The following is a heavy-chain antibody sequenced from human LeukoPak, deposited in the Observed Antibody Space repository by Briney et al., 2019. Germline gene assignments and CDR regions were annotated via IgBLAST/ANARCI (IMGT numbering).Heavy chain of an antibody. CDR1: GFTFSSYG. CDR2: IRYDGSNK. Sequence: GGSLRLSCAASGFTFSSYGMHWVRQAPGKGLEWVAIIRYDGSNKYYADSVKGRFTISRDNSKNTLYLQMNSLRAEDTAVCYCAKDGYCSSTSCPSWGQGTLVTVSS. CDR3: AKDGYCSSTSCPS. J-gene: IGHJ4*02. D-gene: IGHD2-2*03. V-gene: IGHV3-30*02.